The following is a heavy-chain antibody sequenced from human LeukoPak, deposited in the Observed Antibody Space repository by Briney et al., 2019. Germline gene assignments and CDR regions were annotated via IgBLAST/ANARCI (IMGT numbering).Heavy chain of an antibody. J-gene: IGHJ4*02. Sequence: PGGSLRLSCAASGFTFSDHYMSWIRQAPGKGLEWASYISGSGTTIYYTDSVKGRFTISRDNAKNSLYLQMNSLRAEDTAVYYCAKERGYSYGLYYFDYWGQGTLVTVSS. CDR3: AKERGYSYGLYYFDY. CDR1: GFTFSDHY. CDR2: ISGSGTTI. V-gene: IGHV3-11*01. D-gene: IGHD5-18*01.